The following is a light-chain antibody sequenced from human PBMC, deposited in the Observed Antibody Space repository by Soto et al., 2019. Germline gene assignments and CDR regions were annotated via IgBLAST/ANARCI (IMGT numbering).Light chain of an antibody. J-gene: IGKJ5*01. CDR3: QQYNNWPPIT. CDR1: QSVSSK. CDR2: GAS. Sequence: ETGMTQSPSTLSVSAGERATLSCRASQSVSSKLAWYQQKPVQAPRLLIYGASTGATGIPARFSGSGSATEFTLSISSLQSEDFAVYYCQQYNNWPPITFGQGTRLEIK. V-gene: IGKV3D-15*01.